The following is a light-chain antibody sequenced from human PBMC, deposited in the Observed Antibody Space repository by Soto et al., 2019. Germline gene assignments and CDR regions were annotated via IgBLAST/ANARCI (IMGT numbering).Light chain of an antibody. CDR1: QSVSGY. CDR3: LQHYSWPWT. Sequence: ELVMTQSPGTVSVFPGETVTLSCRASQSVSGYLDWFHQKPGQAPRLVLLRIFTRAIGVPARFSGSGSETEFTLTISGLQSEDSGVYYCLQHYSWPWTFGQGTKVDIK. V-gene: IGKV3-15*01. CDR2: RIF. J-gene: IGKJ1*01.